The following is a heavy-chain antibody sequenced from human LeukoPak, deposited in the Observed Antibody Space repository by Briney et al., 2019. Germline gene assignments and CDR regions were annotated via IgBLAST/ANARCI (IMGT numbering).Heavy chain of an antibody. CDR1: GDSISSGRYY. CDR3: ASSPTVTVFDY. D-gene: IGHD4-11*01. CDR2: IYTSGKT. Sequence: PSETLSLTCTVSGDSISSGRYYWSWVRQPAGKELEWIGRIYTSGKTDYNPYTPSLKSRVTVSLDTSKNQLSLFLTSVTAADTAMYYCASSPTVTVFDYWGQGTLVTVSS. V-gene: IGHV4-61*02. J-gene: IGHJ4*02.